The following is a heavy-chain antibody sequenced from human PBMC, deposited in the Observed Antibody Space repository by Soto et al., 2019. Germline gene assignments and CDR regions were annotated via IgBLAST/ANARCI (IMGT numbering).Heavy chain of an antibody. D-gene: IGHD1-26*01. Sequence: XGSLRLSCAASGFSFRTRAMSWVRKAPGKGLEWVASIRPGGDSTYYADSVKGRFAVSRDNSNVTLYLQMDSLRVEDTAIYYCTTHEEGAPWAGGFDYWGQGPLVTVSS. CDR2: IRPGGDST. V-gene: IGHV3-23*01. CDR3: TTHEEGAPWAGGFDY. J-gene: IGHJ4*02. CDR1: GFSFRTRA.